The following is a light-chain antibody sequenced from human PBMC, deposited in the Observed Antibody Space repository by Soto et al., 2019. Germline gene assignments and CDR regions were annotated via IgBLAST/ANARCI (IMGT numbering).Light chain of an antibody. CDR3: SSYTSSSTLLYV. J-gene: IGLJ1*01. V-gene: IGLV2-14*01. CDR1: SSDVGGYNY. CDR2: DVS. Sequence: QSALTQPASVSGSPGQSITISCTGTSSDVGGYNYVSWYQQHPGKAPKLMIYDVSNRPSGVSNRFSGSKSGNTASLTISGLQAEDEADYYCSSYTSSSTLLYVFGTGTQGHRP.